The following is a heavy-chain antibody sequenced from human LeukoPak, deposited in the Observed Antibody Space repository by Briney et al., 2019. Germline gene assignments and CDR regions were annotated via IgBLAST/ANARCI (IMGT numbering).Heavy chain of an antibody. D-gene: IGHD1-26*01. J-gene: IGHJ4*02. Sequence: GGSLRLSCAASGFTFSSYWMSWVRQAPGKGLEWVANIKQDGSETYYVDSVKGRFTISRDNAKNSLYLQMNSLGAEDTAVYYCAGDLRVGVTDYWGQGTLVTVSS. CDR1: GFTFSSYW. CDR2: IKQDGSET. V-gene: IGHV3-7*01. CDR3: AGDLRVGVTDY.